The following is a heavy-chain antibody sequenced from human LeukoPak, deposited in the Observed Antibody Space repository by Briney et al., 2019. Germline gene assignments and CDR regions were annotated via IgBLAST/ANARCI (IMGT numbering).Heavy chain of an antibody. CDR3: AREGIRVTTGDY. V-gene: IGHV1-46*01. Sequence: ASVKVSCTASGYTFTSYYMHWVRQAPGQGLEWMGIINPSGGSTSYAQKFQGRVTMTRDTSTSTVYMELSSLRSEDTAVYYCAREGIRVTTGDYWGQGTLVTVSS. D-gene: IGHD4-17*01. CDR1: GYTFTSYY. J-gene: IGHJ4*02. CDR2: INPSGGST.